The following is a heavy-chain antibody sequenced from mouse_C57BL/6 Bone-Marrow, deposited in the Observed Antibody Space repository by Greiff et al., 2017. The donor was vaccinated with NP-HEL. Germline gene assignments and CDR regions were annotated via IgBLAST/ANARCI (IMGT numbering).Heavy chain of an antibody. D-gene: IGHD2-4*01. CDR2: ISSGGSYT. J-gene: IGHJ3*01. V-gene: IGHV5-6*01. CDR1: GFTFCSYG. Sequence: EVKVVESGGDLVKPGGSLKLSCAASGFTFCSYGMSWVRQTPDKRLEWVATISSGGSYTYYPDSVKGRFTISRDNAKNTLYLQMSSLKSEDTAMYYCASPYDYDVAWFAYWGQGTLVTVSA. CDR3: ASPYDYDVAWFAY.